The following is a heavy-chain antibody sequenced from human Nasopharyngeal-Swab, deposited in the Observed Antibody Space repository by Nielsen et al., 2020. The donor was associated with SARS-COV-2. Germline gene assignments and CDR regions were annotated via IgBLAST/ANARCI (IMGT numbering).Heavy chain of an antibody. CDR3: ARGRKRRGYSYGANWFDP. J-gene: IGHJ5*02. D-gene: IGHD5-18*01. V-gene: IGHV4-34*01. CDR2: IKHSGST. Sequence: WVGQAPGKGREWIGVIKHSGSTNYKPSLKRGVTRSVYTSKNQFSLKLSSVTAADTAVYYCARGRKRRGYSYGANWFDPWGQGTLVTVSS.